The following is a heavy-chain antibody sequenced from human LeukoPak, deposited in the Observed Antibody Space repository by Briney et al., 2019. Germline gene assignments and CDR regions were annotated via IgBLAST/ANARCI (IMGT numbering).Heavy chain of an antibody. CDR1: GHIFTTHY. Sequence: ASVKVSCKTSGHIFTTHYIHWMRQAPGQRLEWLGRVNTDNTKSEYSQKLQGRVIITRDTSASTAYMEMSGLRSEDTAMYYCAMSVEMAAIPSFDYWGQGTLVTVSS. CDR2: VNTDNTKS. D-gene: IGHD5-24*01. J-gene: IGHJ4*02. CDR3: AMSVEMAAIPSFDY. V-gene: IGHV1-3*04.